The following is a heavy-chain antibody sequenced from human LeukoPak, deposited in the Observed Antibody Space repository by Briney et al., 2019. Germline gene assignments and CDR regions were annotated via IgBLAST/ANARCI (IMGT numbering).Heavy chain of an antibody. V-gene: IGHV3-23*01. Sequence: AGSLTLSCSASGFTFNDFAMTWVRQAPGKGLEWGSTIADAGTYYADSVQGRFIISRDNSKNMLYLQLNSLRADDTAMYYCARNLGPFDVRGHGAMVTVSS. J-gene: IGHJ3*01. CDR1: GFTFNDFA. CDR2: IADAGT. D-gene: IGHD3-16*01. CDR3: ARNLGPFDV.